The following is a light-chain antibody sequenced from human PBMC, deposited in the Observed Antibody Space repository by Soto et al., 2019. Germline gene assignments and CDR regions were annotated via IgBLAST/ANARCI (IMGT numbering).Light chain of an antibody. V-gene: IGLV1-44*01. CDR1: SSNIGSNT. J-gene: IGLJ2*01. CDR3: SSYGGFNNVL. Sequence: QSVLTQPPSASGTPGQRVTISCSGSSSNIGSNTVNWYQQLPGTAPKLLIYSNNQRPSGVPDRFSGSKSGTSASLAISGLQTEDEADYYCSSYGGFNNVLFGGGTKVTVL. CDR2: SNN.